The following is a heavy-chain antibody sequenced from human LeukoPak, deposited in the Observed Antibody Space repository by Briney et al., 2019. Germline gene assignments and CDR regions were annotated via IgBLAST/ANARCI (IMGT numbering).Heavy chain of an antibody. CDR2: ISSSGSTI. J-gene: IGHJ6*02. CDR1: GFTFSSYE. D-gene: IGHD3-10*01. Sequence: PGGSLRLPCAASGFTFSSYEMNWVRQAPGKGLEWVSYISSSGSTIYYADSVKGRFTISRDNAKNSLYLQMNSLRAEDTAVYYCASESITMVRGVIHYYGMDVWGQGTTVTVS. CDR3: ASESITMVRGVIHYYGMDV. V-gene: IGHV3-48*03.